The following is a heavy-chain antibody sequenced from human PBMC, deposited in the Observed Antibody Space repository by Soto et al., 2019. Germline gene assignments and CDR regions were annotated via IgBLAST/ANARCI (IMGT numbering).Heavy chain of an antibody. CDR2: VNNDGRDT. J-gene: IGHJ3*02. CDR1: GFSFSNYW. CDR3: ARGSIDHAFDI. V-gene: IGHV3-74*01. D-gene: IGHD3-9*01. Sequence: EVQVVESGGDLVQPGGSLRLSCAASGFSFSNYWMHWVRQAPGKGLVWVSRVNNDGRDTIYADSVMGRFTVSRDNAKNTQFLQMNRLRSDDTAMYYCARGSIDHAFDIWGQGTMVTVSS.